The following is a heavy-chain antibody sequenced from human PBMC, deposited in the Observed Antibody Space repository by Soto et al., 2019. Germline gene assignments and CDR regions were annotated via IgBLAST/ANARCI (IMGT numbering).Heavy chain of an antibody. D-gene: IGHD1-1*01. CDR3: AKEYTTFPETFHY. J-gene: IGHJ4*02. Sequence: QVQLVESGGGVVQPGRSLRLSCAASGFTFSTYAMYWVPQAPGKGLEGVASISSEGSKKDFPDSVKGRFTISRDSSKNSLYLQMDSLRADDTAVYYCAKEYTTFPETFHYWGQGTLVIVSS. CDR2: ISSEGSKK. CDR1: GFTFSTYA. V-gene: IGHV3-30*18.